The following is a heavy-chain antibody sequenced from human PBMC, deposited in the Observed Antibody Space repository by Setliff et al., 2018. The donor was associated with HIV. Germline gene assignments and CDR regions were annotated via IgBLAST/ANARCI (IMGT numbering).Heavy chain of an antibody. D-gene: IGHD3-10*01. CDR1: GYTFTVYY. Sequence: ASVKVSCKASGYTFTVYYLHWLRQAPGQGLEWMGWMNPNSGGTNYAQKLQGRVTMTTDTSTSTAYMELRSLRSDDTAVYHCARDRAGDAFDIWGQGTMVTVSS. V-gene: IGHV1-2*02. CDR3: ARDRAGDAFDI. J-gene: IGHJ3*02. CDR2: MNPNSGGT.